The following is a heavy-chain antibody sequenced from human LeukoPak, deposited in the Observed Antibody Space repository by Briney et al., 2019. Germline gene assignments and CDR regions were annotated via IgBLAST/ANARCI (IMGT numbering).Heavy chain of an antibody. J-gene: IGHJ4*02. D-gene: IGHD5-18*01. V-gene: IGHV7-4-1*02. CDR1: GYTFSSYT. CDR2: INTNTGNP. Sequence: ASVKVSCKTSGYTFSSYTITWVRQAPGQGLPWMGWINTNTGNPTYAQGFTGRYVFSLDTSVSTAYLQISGLTADDTAVYFCGRDPRLGIRGYTYGYIEYWGEGTLVTVSS. CDR3: GRDPRLGIRGYTYGYIEY.